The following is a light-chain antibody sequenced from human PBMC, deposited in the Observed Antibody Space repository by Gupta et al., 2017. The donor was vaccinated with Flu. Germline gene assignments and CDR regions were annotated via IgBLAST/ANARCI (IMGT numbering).Light chain of an antibody. CDR3: MIWHNSAWV. Sequence: QAVLTQPASLSASPGASASLTCTLRSGLNVGSYSIYWYQRKPGSPPQYLLRYKSDSDKQQGSGVPSRFSGSKDASANAGILLISGLQSEDEADYYCMIWHNSAWVFGGGTKVTVL. J-gene: IGLJ3*02. CDR1: SGLNVGSYS. V-gene: IGLV5-45*01. CDR2: YKSDSDK.